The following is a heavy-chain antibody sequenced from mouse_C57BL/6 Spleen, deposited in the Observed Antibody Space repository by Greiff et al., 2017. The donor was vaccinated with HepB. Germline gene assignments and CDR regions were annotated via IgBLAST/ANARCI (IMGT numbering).Heavy chain of an antibody. CDR2: INPSSGYT. CDR3: ARWDGSRLWYFDV. V-gene: IGHV1-4*01. J-gene: IGHJ1*03. CDR1: GYTFTSYT. Sequence: VQGVESGAELARPGASVKMSCKASGYTFTSYTMHWVKQRPGQGLEWIGYINPSSGYTKYNQKFKDKATLTADKSSSTAYMQLSSLTSEDSAVYYCARWDGSRLWYFDVWGTGTTVTVSS. D-gene: IGHD1-1*01.